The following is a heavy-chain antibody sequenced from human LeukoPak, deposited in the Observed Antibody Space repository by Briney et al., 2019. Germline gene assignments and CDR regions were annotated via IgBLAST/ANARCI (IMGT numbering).Heavy chain of an antibody. CDR3: AKSGYSSGWPDYYYYYGMDV. Sequence: GGSLRLSCAASGFTFSSYAMSWVRQAPGKGLEWVSAISGSGGSTYYADSVKGRFTISRDNSKSTLYLQMNSLRAEDTAVYYCAKSGYSSGWPDYYYYYGMDVWGQGTTVTVSS. CDR1: GFTFSSYA. V-gene: IGHV3-23*01. D-gene: IGHD6-19*01. CDR2: ISGSGGST. J-gene: IGHJ6*02.